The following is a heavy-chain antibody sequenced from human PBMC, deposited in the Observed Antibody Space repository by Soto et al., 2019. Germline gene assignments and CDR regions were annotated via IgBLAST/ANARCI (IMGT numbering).Heavy chain of an antibody. D-gene: IGHD6-13*01. J-gene: IGHJ4*02. Sequence: LRLSCAASGFTFSSYSMNWVRQAPGKGLEWVSYISSSSSTIYYADSVKGRFTISRDNAKNSLYLQMNSLRDEDTAVYYCARDTKPKYSSSWYLSPFDYWGQGTLVTVSS. CDR3: ARDTKPKYSSSWYLSPFDY. V-gene: IGHV3-48*02. CDR1: GFTFSSYS. CDR2: ISSSSSTI.